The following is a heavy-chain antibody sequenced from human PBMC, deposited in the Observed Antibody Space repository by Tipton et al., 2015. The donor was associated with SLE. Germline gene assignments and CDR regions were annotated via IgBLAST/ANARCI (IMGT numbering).Heavy chain of an antibody. CDR2: IYYSGST. Sequence: TLSLTCTVSGGSISSSSYYWGWIRQPPGKGLEWIGSIYYSGSTYYNPSLKSRVTISVDRSKNQFSLKLSSVTAADTAVYYCARDRDYYGSGSRNWFDPWGQGTLVTVSS. J-gene: IGHJ5*02. D-gene: IGHD3-10*01. CDR1: GGSISSSSYY. V-gene: IGHV4-39*07. CDR3: ARDRDYYGSGSRNWFDP.